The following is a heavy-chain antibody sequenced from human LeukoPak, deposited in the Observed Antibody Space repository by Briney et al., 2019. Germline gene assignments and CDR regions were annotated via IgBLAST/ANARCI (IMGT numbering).Heavy chain of an antibody. CDR3: ARAQGPFFRYGMDV. Sequence: GGSLRLSCAASGFTFSSYGMHWVRQAPGKGLEWVAVIWYDGSNKYYADPVKGRFTISRDNSKNTLYLQMNSLRAEDTAVYYCARAQGPFFRYGMDVWGQGTTVTVSS. V-gene: IGHV3-33*01. CDR2: IWYDGSNK. CDR1: GFTFSSYG. D-gene: IGHD2/OR15-2a*01. J-gene: IGHJ6*02.